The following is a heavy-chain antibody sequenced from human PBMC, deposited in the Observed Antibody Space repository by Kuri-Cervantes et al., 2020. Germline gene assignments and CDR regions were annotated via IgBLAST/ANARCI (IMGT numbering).Heavy chain of an antibody. CDR3: ARDHEGWAFDI. V-gene: IGHV3-33*08. J-gene: IGHJ3*02. CDR2: IWYDGTNE. CDR1: GFTFSSYG. Sequence: GGSLRLSCAASGFTFSSYGMHWVRQAPGKGLDWVAVIWYDGTNEYYADAVKGRFTISRDNSKNTLYLQMNSLRAEDTAVYYCARDHEGWAFDIWGQGTMVTVSS.